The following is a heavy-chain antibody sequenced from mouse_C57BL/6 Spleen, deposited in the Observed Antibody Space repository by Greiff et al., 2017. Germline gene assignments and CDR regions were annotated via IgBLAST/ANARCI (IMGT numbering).Heavy chain of an antibody. CDR1: GYTFTDYE. D-gene: IGHD2-4*01. J-gene: IGHJ3*01. CDR2: IDPESGGT. CDR3: ARWGEYDRFAY. Sequence: VQLQQSGAELVRPGASVTLSCKASGYTFTDYEMHWVKQTPVHGLEWIGAIDPESGGTAYNQTFKGKAILTADKSSSTAYMELRSLTSEDSAVYYCARWGEYDRFAYWGQGTLGNVA. V-gene: IGHV1-15*01.